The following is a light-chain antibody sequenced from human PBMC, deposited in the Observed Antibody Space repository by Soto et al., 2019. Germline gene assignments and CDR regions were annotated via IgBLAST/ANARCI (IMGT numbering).Light chain of an antibody. CDR1: SSDVGGYNY. V-gene: IGLV2-11*01. J-gene: IGLJ1*01. CDR2: DVS. Sequence: QSALTQPRSVSGSPGQSVTISCTGTSSDVGGYNYVSWYQQYPGKAPKLMIYDVSKRPSGVPDRFSGSKSGNTASLTISGLQAEDEADYSCCSYAGIYTSVFGTGTKLTVL. CDR3: CSYAGIYTSV.